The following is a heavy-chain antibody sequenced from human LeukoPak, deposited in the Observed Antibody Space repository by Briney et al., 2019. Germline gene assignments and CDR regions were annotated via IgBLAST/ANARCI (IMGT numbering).Heavy chain of an antibody. CDR3: ARDAARISIFGVAYYFDF. V-gene: IGHV1-3*01. CDR2: INAGNGNT. CDR1: GDIFSTDA. D-gene: IGHD3-3*01. Sequence: GASLKVSCNASGDIFSTDAMHWVRQAPGQRPEWMGGINAGNGNTKSSQKFQGRITITRDKSANTSYLELSSLRSEDTAVYYCARDAARISIFGVAYYFDFWGQGTRVTVSS. J-gene: IGHJ4*02.